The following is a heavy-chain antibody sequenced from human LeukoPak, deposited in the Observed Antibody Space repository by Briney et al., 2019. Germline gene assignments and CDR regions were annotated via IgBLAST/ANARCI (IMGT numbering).Heavy chain of an antibody. CDR2: INHSGST. Sequence: SETLSLTCAVYGGSFSGYYWSWIRQPPGKGPEWIGEINHSGSTNYNPSLKSRVTISVDTSKNQFSLKLSSVTAADTAVYYCASSPVGATDYWGQGTLVTVSS. J-gene: IGHJ4*02. D-gene: IGHD1-26*01. CDR1: GGSFSGYY. CDR3: ASSPVGATDY. V-gene: IGHV4-34*01.